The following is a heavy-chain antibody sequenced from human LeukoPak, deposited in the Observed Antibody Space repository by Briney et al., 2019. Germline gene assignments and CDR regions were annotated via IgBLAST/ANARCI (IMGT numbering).Heavy chain of an antibody. CDR1: GASVSSASY. D-gene: IGHD1-26*01. J-gene: IGHJ5*02. CDR3: ARSRAFNSGAFDP. Sequence: SETLSLTCTVSGASVSSASYWTWIRQPPGKGEEWIAHIYNGVNTNYNPSLKSRVTISVDTSKNQFSLRLNSVTAADTAVYYCARSRAFNSGAFDPWGQGSLVTVSS. V-gene: IGHV4-61*01. CDR2: IYNGVNT.